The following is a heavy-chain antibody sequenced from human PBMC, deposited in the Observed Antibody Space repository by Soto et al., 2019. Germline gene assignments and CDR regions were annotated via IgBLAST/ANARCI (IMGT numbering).Heavy chain of an antibody. Sequence: SVKVSCKASGYTFTYRYLHWVRQAPGQALEWMGWITPFNGNTNYAQKFQDRVTITRDRSMSTAYMELSSLRSEDTAMYYCASRRYCSSTSCQYDAFDIWGQGTMVTVSS. J-gene: IGHJ3*02. CDR2: ITPFNGNT. V-gene: IGHV1-45*02. D-gene: IGHD2-2*01. CDR3: ASRRYCSSTSCQYDAFDI. CDR1: GYTFTYRY.